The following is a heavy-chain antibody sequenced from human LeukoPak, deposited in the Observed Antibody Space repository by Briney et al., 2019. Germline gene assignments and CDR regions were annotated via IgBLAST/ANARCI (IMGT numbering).Heavy chain of an antibody. CDR3: TRAPGDYGWFDP. J-gene: IGHJ5*02. D-gene: IGHD4-17*01. Sequence: SETLSLTCAVSGGSNSSGGYSWSWIRQPPGKGLEWIGYIYHSGSTYYNPSLKSRVTISVDRSKNQFSLKLSSVTAADTAFYYCTRAPGDYGWFDPWGQGTLVTVSS. CDR1: GGSNSSGGYS. CDR2: IYHSGST. V-gene: IGHV4-30-2*01.